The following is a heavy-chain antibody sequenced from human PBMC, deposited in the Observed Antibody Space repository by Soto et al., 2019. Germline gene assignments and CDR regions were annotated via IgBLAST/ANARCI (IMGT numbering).Heavy chain of an antibody. CDR2: INPSGGST. CDR1: GYTFTSYY. D-gene: IGHD2-2*01. J-gene: IGHJ6*02. V-gene: IGHV1-46*01. CDR3: AVPRGCSSTSCSPIHGMDV. Sequence: QVQLVQSGAEVKKPGASVKVSCKASGYTFTSYYMHWVRQAPGQGLEWMGIINPSGGSTSYAQKFQGRVTMTRDTSTSTVFMELSSLRSEDTSVYYCAVPRGCSSTSCSPIHGMDVWGQGTTVTVSS.